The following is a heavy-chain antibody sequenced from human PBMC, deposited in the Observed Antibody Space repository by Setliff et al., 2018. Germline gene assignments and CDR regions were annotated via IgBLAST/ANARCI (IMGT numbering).Heavy chain of an antibody. Sequence: SETLSLTCTVSGYSISSGYIWGWIRQPPGKGLEWVGNIGHTGSINYNPSLKSRLTISRDTSKNQVSLKLNSVTATDTAVYYCARDIGHGGDSDYWGQGILVTVSS. CDR2: IGHTGSI. J-gene: IGHJ4*02. CDR1: GYSISSGYI. CDR3: ARDIGHGGDSDY. D-gene: IGHD2-21*02. V-gene: IGHV4-38-2*02.